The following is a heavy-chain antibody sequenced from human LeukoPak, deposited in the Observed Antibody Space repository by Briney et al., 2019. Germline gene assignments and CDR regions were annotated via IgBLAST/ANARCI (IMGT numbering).Heavy chain of an antibody. J-gene: IGHJ6*02. Sequence: SETLSLTCAVSGGSISSYYWSWIRQPPGKGLEWIGYIYYSGSTNYNPSLKSRVTISVDTSKNQFSLKLSSVTAADTAVYYCAGQRSIATPLGHDYYGMDVWVQGTTVTVSS. CDR3: AGQRSIATPLGHDYYGMDV. CDR2: IYYSGST. D-gene: IGHD6-6*01. V-gene: IGHV4-59*08. CDR1: GGSISSYY.